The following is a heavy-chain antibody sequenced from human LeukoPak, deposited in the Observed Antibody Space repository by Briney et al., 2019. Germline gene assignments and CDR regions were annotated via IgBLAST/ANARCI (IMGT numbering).Heavy chain of an antibody. D-gene: IGHD3-22*01. CDR3: MGTSNGGSVILDY. V-gene: IGHV1-2*02. J-gene: IGHJ4*02. Sequence: ASVKVSCKASGYTFTGYYMHWVRQAPGHGLEWMGWINPNSGGTNYAQKFQGRVTMTRDTSISTAYMELSRLRSDGPAVYYRMGTSNGGSVILDYWGQGTLVPVS. CDR1: GYTFTGYY. CDR2: INPNSGGT.